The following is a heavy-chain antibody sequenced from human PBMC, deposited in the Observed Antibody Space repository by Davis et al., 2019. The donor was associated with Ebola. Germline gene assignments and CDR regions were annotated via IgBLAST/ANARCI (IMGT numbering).Heavy chain of an antibody. Sequence: GESLKISCAASGFTFSSYSMNWVRQAPGKGLEWLSYISSSSSSIYYADSVKGRFTISRDNAKNSLYLQMNSLRDEDTAVYYCAKSKANYFDYWGQGTLVTVSS. CDR3: AKSKANYFDY. J-gene: IGHJ4*02. V-gene: IGHV3-48*02. CDR2: ISSSSSSI. CDR1: GFTFSSYS.